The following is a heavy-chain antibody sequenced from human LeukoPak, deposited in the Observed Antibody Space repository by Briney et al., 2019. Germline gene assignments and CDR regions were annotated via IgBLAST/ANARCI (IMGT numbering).Heavy chain of an antibody. CDR1: GGSISSYY. CDR3: ARAGTGVRGYYYYMDV. J-gene: IGHJ6*03. Sequence: SETLSLTCTVSGGSISSYYWSWIRQPPGKGLEWIGYIYYSGSTNYIPSLKSRVTISVDTSKNQFSLKLSSVTAADTAVYYCARAGTGVRGYYYYMDVWGKGTTVTISS. D-gene: IGHD3/OR15-3a*01. V-gene: IGHV4-59*01. CDR2: IYYSGST.